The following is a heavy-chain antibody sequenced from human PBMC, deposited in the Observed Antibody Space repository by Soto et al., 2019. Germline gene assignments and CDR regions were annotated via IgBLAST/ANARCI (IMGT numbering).Heavy chain of an antibody. J-gene: IGHJ5*02. CDR1: GVSISSGGYS. CDR3: ARVPGP. CDR2: IYHSGST. Sequence: PSETLCLTCAVAGVSISSGGYSWSWIRQPPGKGLEWIGYIYHSGSTYFNPSLKSRVTISVDRSKNQFSLKLSSVTAADTAVYYCARVPGPWGQGTLVTVSS. V-gene: IGHV4-30-2*01.